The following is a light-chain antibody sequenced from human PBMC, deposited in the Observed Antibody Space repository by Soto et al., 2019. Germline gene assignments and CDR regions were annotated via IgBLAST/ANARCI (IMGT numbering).Light chain of an antibody. CDR1: QSISSSY. Sequence: EIVFTQSPGTLSLSPGERATLSCRASQSISSSYLAWYQQKPGQAPRLLVYGASSRATGIPDRFSGSGSGTDFTLTISRLEPEDFALYYCQQYSSTFWTFGQGTKVEIK. CDR3: QQYSSTFWT. V-gene: IGKV3-20*01. CDR2: GAS. J-gene: IGKJ1*01.